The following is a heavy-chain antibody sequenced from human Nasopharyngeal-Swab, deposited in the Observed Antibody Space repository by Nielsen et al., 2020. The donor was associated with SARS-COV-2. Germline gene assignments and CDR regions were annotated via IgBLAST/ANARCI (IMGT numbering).Heavy chain of an antibody. CDR2: ISSSSSYI. V-gene: IGHV3-21*01. J-gene: IGHJ6*02. CDR3: ARVDGYSYGYYYYYYGMDV. CDR1: GFTFSSYS. D-gene: IGHD5-18*01. Sequence: GGSLRLSCAASGFTFSSYSMNWVRQAPGTGLEWVSSISSSSSYIYHADSVKGRFTISRDNAKNSLYLQMNSLRAEDTAVYYCARVDGYSYGYYYYYYGMDVWGQGTTVTVSS.